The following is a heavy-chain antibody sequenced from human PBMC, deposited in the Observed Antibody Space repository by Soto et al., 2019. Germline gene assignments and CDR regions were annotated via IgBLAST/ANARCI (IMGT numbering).Heavy chain of an antibody. CDR2: IYYSGST. D-gene: IGHD1-1*01. J-gene: IGHJ4*02. V-gene: IGHV4-61*01. Sequence: PSETLSLTCTVSGGSVSSGNYYWSWIRQPPGKGLEWIGYIYYSGSTNYNPSLKSRVTLSVDTSRNQFSLKLTSVTAADTAVYYCARRASGTPDFDYWGQGTLVTVSS. CDR3: ARRASGTPDFDY. CDR1: GGSVSSGNYY.